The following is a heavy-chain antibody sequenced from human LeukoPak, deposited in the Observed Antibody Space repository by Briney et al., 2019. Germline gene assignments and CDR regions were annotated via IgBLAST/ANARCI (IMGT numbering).Heavy chain of an antibody. J-gene: IGHJ4*02. CDR1: GFTFSDHY. Sequence: GGSLRLSCAASGFTFSDHYMDWVRQVPGKGLEWVGRTRKKVNGYTTEYAASVKGRFTISRDDSKNSLYLQMDSLKTGDTAVYYCARVSSSENYSFDYWGQGTLVTVFS. CDR3: ARVSSSENYSFDY. D-gene: IGHD1-26*01. CDR2: TRKKVNGYTT. V-gene: IGHV3-72*01.